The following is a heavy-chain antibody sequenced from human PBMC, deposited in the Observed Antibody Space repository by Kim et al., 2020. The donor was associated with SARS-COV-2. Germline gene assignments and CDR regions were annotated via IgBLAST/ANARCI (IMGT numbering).Heavy chain of an antibody. CDR2: ISGYNGNT. CDR1: GYTFSGYG. Sequence: ASVKVSCKASGYTFSGYGISWVRQAPGQGLEWMGWISGYNGNTKYAQSLQGRVTMTTDTSTSTAYMELRSLRSDDTAVYYCARVPGYFDYWGQGTLVTVSS. V-gene: IGHV1-18*01. J-gene: IGHJ4*02. CDR3: ARVPGYFDY.